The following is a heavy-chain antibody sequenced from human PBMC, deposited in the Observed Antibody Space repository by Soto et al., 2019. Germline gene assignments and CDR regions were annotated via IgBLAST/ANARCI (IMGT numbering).Heavy chain of an antibody. J-gene: IGHJ4*02. CDR3: TRRVGYDLGMN. D-gene: IGHD2-8*02. CDR1: GFTFSGSA. Sequence: EVQLVESGGGLVQPGGSLKLSCAASGFTFSGSAMHWVRQASGKGLEWVGRIRSKANSYATASAASVKGRFTISRDDSKNTAYLQMNSLKTEDTAVYYCTRRVGYDLGMNWGQGTLVTVSS. CDR2: IRSKANSYAT. V-gene: IGHV3-73*01.